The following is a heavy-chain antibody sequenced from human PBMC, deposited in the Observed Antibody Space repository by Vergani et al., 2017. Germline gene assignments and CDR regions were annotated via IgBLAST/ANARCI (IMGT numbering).Heavy chain of an antibody. J-gene: IGHJ5*02. Sequence: QVQLVQSGAEVKKPGASVKVSCKASGYTFTGYYMHWVRQAPGQGLERMGWINPNSGGTNYAQKFQGRVTMTRDTSISTAYMELRRPRSDDTAVYYCARGTTVTTSNWFDPWGQGTLVTVSS. CDR1: GYTFTGYY. CDR2: INPNSGGT. CDR3: ARGTTVTTSNWFDP. V-gene: IGHV1-2*02. D-gene: IGHD4-17*01.